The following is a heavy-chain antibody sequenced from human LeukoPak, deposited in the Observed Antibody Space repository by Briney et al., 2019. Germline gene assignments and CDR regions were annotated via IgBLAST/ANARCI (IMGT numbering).Heavy chain of an antibody. J-gene: IGHJ4*02. CDR2: MSAYNGNT. D-gene: IGHD6-19*01. CDR1: GYTFTSYG. CDR3: ARVRSGWYPLDY. Sequence: ASVKVSCKASGYTFTSYGISWVRHPPAQGLEWVGWMSAYNGNTNYAQKRQGRVTMTTDTSTSTAYMELRSLRSDDTAVYYCARVRSGWYPLDYWGQGTLVTVSS. V-gene: IGHV1-18*01.